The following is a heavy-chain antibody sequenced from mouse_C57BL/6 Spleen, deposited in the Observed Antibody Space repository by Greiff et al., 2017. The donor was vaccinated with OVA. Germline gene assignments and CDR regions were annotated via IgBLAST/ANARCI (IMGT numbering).Heavy chain of an antibody. J-gene: IGHJ4*01. CDR3: ARGRGYAMDY. CDR1: GFTFSDYG. CDR2: ISSGSSTI. Sequence: EVQRVESGGGLVKPGGSLKLSCAASGFTFSDYGMHWVRQAPEKGLEWVAYISSGSSTIYYAAPVKGRFTIPRDNAKNTLFLRMTSLRSEDTAMYYCARGRGYAMDYWGQGTSVTVSS. V-gene: IGHV5-17*01.